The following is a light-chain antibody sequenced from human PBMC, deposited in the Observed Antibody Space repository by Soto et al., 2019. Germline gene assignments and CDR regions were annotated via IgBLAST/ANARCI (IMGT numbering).Light chain of an antibody. CDR2: LGS. CDR1: ESLLHSNGYNY. J-gene: IGKJ4*01. V-gene: IGKV2-28*01. Sequence: IVMTQSPLSLPVTPGEPASISCRSSESLLHSNGYNYLDWYLQKPGQSPQILISLGSSRATGIPARFSGSGPGTDFTLTISSLEPEDFAVYYCQQRSNWPLTFGGGTKVDIK. CDR3: QQRSNWPLT.